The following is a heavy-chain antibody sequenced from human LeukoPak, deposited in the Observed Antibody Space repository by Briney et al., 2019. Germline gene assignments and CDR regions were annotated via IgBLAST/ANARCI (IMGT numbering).Heavy chain of an antibody. J-gene: IGHJ3*01. Sequence: AGGSLRLSCAPSGVSFRGYDMYWVRQAPGMGLEWVSSVTAIGSCRSYADSVKSRFTISRDNAKNSLFLEMNSLRVEDTALYHCVRKDPLRSKDAFDLWGQGTMVIVSS. CDR3: VRKDPLRSKDAFDL. CDR2: VTAIGSCR. D-gene: IGHD3-3*01. V-gene: IGHV3-21*01. CDR1: GVSFRGYD.